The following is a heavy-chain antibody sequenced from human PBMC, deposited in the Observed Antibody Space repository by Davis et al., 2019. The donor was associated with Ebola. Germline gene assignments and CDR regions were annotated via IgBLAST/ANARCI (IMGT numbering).Heavy chain of an antibody. CDR3: ARGWDSSSWKD. J-gene: IGHJ4*02. CDR2: VYYSGST. Sequence: SETLSLTCPVSGGSISSHYWSWIRQPPGKGLEWIGYVYYSGSTNYNPSHKSRVTISVDSSKNQFSLKLSSVTAADTAVYYCARGWDSSSWKDWGQGTLVTVSS. V-gene: IGHV4-59*11. CDR1: GGSISSHY. D-gene: IGHD6-13*01.